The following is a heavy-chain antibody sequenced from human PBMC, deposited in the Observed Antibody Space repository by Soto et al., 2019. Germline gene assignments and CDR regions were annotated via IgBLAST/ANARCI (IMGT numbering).Heavy chain of an antibody. Sequence: SETLSLTCTVSGGSISSYYWGWIRQPPGKGLEWIGYIYYSGSTNYNPSLKSRVTISVDTSKNQFSLKLSSVTAADTAVYYCARSSITIFGVAPADYWGQGTLVTVSS. CDR3: ARSSITIFGVAPADY. D-gene: IGHD3-3*01. CDR2: IYYSGST. J-gene: IGHJ4*02. CDR1: GGSISSYY. V-gene: IGHV4-59*01.